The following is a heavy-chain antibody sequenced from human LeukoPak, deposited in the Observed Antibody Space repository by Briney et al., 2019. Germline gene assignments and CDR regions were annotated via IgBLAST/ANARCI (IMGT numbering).Heavy chain of an antibody. Sequence: GGSLRLSCAASGFTFSSYAMHWVRQAPGKGLEWVAVISYDGSNKYYADSVKGRFTISRDNSKNTLYLQMNSLRAEDTAVYYCARDRDIVVVPAALDYWGQGTLVTVSS. J-gene: IGHJ4*02. CDR1: GFTFSSYA. D-gene: IGHD2-2*01. V-gene: IGHV3-30-3*01. CDR2: ISYDGSNK. CDR3: ARDRDIVVVPAALDY.